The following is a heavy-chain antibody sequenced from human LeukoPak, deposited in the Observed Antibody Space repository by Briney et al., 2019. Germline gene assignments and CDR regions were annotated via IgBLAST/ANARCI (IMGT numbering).Heavy chain of an antibody. D-gene: IGHD1-7*01. CDR2: IYSGGST. CDR3: ARDRNWNYLGLFDY. V-gene: IGHV3-66*01. J-gene: IGHJ4*02. Sequence: GGSLRLSCAASGFTVSSNYMSWVRQAPGKGLEWVSVIYSGGSTYYADSVKGRFTISRDNSKNTLYLQMSSLRAEDTAVYYCARDRNWNYLGLFDYWGQGTLVTVSS. CDR1: GFTVSSNY.